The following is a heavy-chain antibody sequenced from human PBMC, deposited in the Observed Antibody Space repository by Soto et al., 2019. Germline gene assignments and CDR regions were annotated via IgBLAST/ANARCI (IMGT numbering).Heavy chain of an antibody. CDR3: ARFVPDTVLYYMDV. D-gene: IGHD3-10*01. Sequence: ASVKVSCKASGYTFTSYGISWVRQAPGQGLEWMGWISAYNGNTNYAQKLQGRVTMTTDTATSTAYMELRSLRSDDTAVYYCARFVPDTVLYYMDVWGKGTTVTVSS. CDR2: ISAYNGNT. V-gene: IGHV1-18*01. J-gene: IGHJ6*03. CDR1: GYTFTSYG.